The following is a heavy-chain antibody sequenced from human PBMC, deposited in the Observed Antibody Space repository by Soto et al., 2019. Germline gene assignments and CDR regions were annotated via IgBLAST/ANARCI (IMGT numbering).Heavy chain of an antibody. V-gene: IGHV4-34*01. CDR1: GGSFSGYY. Sequence: PSETLSLTCAVYGGSFSGYYWSWIRQPPGKGLEWIGEINHSGSTNYNPSLKSRVTISVDTSKNQFSLKLSSVTAADTAVYYCARGPGYCSSTSCLYYYYYGMDVWGQGNTVTVSS. CDR3: ARGPGYCSSTSCLYYYYYGMDV. D-gene: IGHD2-2*01. CDR2: INHSGST. J-gene: IGHJ6*02.